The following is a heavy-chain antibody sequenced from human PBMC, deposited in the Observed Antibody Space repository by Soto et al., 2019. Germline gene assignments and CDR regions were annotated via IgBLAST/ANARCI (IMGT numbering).Heavy chain of an antibody. V-gene: IGHV3-33*01. D-gene: IGHD3-22*01. J-gene: IGHJ4*02. CDR2: IWYDGSYK. Sequence: PGGALRLSSAASGFTFSGYGMHWVRQAPGKGLEWVAVIWYDGSYKYYADSVKGRFTISRDNSKSTLYLQMNSLRAEDTALYYCARAYYYDSSGYYSGAYFDYWGQGTLVTVSS. CDR1: GFTFSGYG. CDR3: ARAYYYDSSGYYSGAYFDY.